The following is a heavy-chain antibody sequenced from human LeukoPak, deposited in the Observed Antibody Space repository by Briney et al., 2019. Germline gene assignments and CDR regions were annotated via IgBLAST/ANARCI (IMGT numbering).Heavy chain of an antibody. CDR1: GFTFNTFN. CDR3: ARGHYDVLAASYKWTPDY. D-gene: IGHD3-9*01. V-gene: IGHV3-21*01. J-gene: IGHJ4*02. Sequence: GGSLRLSCAASGFTFNTFNMNWVRQAPGKGLEWVSSITSGGDYIYYADSMKGRFTTSRDSAKNSLSLQLNSLRVEDTAVYYCARGHYDVLAASYKWTPDYWGQGTLVTVSS. CDR2: ITSGGDYI.